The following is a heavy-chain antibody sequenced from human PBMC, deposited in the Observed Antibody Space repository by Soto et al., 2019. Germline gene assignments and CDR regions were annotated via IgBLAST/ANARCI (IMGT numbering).Heavy chain of an antibody. V-gene: IGHV1-69*13. D-gene: IGHD3-3*01. CDR1: GGTFSSYA. J-gene: IGHJ5*02. CDR2: IIPIFGTA. CDR3: TREWSRADFGVGPPMRDNWFDP. Sequence: GASVKVSCKASGGTFSSYAISWVRQAPGQGLEWMGGIIPIFGTANYAQKFQGRVTITADESTSTAYMELSNLRSDDTAVYYCTREWSRADFGVGPPMRDNWFDPWGQGTLVTVSS.